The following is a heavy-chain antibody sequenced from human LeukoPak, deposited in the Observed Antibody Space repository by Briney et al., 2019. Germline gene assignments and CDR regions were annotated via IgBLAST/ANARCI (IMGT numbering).Heavy chain of an antibody. Sequence: GGSLRLSCAASGFTVSTTYLSWVRQAPGKGLEWVSGISGSDSSTYYADSVKGRFTISRDNSKNTLYLQMNSLRAEDTAVYYCAKVLRGFTYGKFDYWGQGTLVTVSS. V-gene: IGHV3-23*01. J-gene: IGHJ4*02. D-gene: IGHD5-18*01. CDR1: GFTVSTTY. CDR3: AKVLRGFTYGKFDY. CDR2: ISGSDSST.